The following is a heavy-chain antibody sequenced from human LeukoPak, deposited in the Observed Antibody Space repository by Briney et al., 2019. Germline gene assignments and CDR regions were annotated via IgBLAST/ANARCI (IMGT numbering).Heavy chain of an antibody. D-gene: IGHD1-26*01. J-gene: IGHJ4*02. CDR1: GGSVSSGSYY. V-gene: IGHV4-61*01. Sequence: PSETLSLTCTVSGGSVSSGSYYWSWIRQPPGKGLEWIGYIYYSGSTNYNPSLKSRVTISVDTSKNQFSLKLSSVTAADTAVYYCARELGPIVGATYYFDYCGQGSLVTVSS. CDR2: IYYSGST. CDR3: ARELGPIVGATYYFDY.